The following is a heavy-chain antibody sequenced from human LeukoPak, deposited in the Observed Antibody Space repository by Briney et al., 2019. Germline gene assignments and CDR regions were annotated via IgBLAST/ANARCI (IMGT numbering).Heavy chain of an antibody. V-gene: IGHV3-30*03. CDR1: GFTFSSYG. CDR3: ARVRHSSSWYWFDP. J-gene: IGHJ5*02. Sequence: GRPPRLSCAASGFTFSSYGMHWVRQAPGKGLEWVAVISYDGSNKYYADSVKGRFTISRDNSKNTLYLQMNSLRAEDTAVYYCARVRHSSSWYWFDPWGQGTLVTVSS. CDR2: ISYDGSNK. D-gene: IGHD6-13*01.